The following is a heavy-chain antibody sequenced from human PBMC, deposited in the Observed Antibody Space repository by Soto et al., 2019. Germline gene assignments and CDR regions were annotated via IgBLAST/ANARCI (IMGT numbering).Heavy chain of an antibody. CDR2: IATYNSNK. J-gene: IGHJ5*02. D-gene: IGHD3-10*01. V-gene: IGHV1-18*01. Sequence: GXSVKVCCTPSGGTFTNFGLSWVRQAPGQGLEWMGWIATYNSNKNYAQKFQGRLTLTTDTSTSNGYMELKSLEYDDTAVYYCARVLRGVVNWFDPWGQGTLVTFSS. CDR3: ARVLRGVVNWFDP. CDR1: GGTFTNFG.